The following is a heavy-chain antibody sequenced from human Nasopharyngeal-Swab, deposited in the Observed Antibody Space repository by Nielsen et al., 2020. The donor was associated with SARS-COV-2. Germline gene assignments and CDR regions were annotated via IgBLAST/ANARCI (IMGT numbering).Heavy chain of an antibody. V-gene: IGHV3-21*01. CDR1: GFTFSTYN. CDR2: ISASSSYI. J-gene: IGHJ1*01. D-gene: IGHD2-21*02. CDR3: ARTAAFCGGDCYSEFFQH. Sequence: GESLKISCAASGFTFSTYNMNWVRQTPGKGLEWVSSISASSSYIWYADSVKGRFTISRDNAENSLYLQMNNLRADDTAVYYCARTAAFCGGDCYSEFFQHWGQGTLVTVSS.